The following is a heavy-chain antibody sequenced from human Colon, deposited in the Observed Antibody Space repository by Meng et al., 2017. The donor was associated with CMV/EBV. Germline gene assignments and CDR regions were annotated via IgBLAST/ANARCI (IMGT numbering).Heavy chain of an antibody. Sequence: SVQVSCKVSGGMFRKYIISWVRQAPGQGLEWMGGIIPIFGTPHYAQNFQGRITISMEESTSTVYMELSNLRSADTAVYYCARDRDDYGGISGFFDHWGQGTLVTVSS. J-gene: IGHJ4*02. CDR3: ARDRDDYGGISGFFDH. CDR1: GGMFRKYI. D-gene: IGHD4-23*01. V-gene: IGHV1-69*05. CDR2: IIPIFGTP.